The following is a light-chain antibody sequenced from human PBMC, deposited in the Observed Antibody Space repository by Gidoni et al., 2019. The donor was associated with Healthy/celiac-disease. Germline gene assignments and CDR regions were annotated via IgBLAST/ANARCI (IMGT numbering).Light chain of an antibody. CDR3: QQSYSTSAVT. Sequence: DIQMTQSPSSLSASVGDRATITCRASQSISSYLNWYQQKPGKAPKLLIYAASSLQSGVPSRFSGSGSGTDFTFTISSLQPEDFATYYCQQSYSTSAVTFGQGTRLEIK. CDR1: QSISSY. CDR2: AAS. J-gene: IGKJ5*01. V-gene: IGKV1-39*01.